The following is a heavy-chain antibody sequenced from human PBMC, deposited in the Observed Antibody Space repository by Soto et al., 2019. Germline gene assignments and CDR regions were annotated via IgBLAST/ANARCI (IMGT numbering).Heavy chain of an antibody. Sequence: QVQLVESGGGVVQPGRSLRLSCAASGFTFSSYAMHWVRQAPGKGLEWVAVISYDGSNKYYADSVKGRFTISRDNSKNTLYLQMNSLRAEDTAVYYCAGATSSTRTFWYFDLWGRGTLVTVSS. CDR1: GFTFSSYA. V-gene: IGHV3-30-3*01. CDR3: AGATSSTRTFWYFDL. J-gene: IGHJ2*01. CDR2: ISYDGSNK.